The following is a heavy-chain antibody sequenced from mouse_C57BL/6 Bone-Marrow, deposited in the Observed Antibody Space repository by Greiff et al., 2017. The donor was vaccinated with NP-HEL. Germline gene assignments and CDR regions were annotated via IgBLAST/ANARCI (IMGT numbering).Heavy chain of an antibody. CDR3: ARQAGSSQYYFDY. J-gene: IGHJ2*01. D-gene: IGHD1-1*01. Sequence: EVMLVESGGDLVKPGGSLKLSCAASGFTFSSYGMSWVRQTPDKRLEWVATISSGGSYTYYPDSVKGRFTISRDNAKNTLYLQMSSLKSEDTAMYYCARQAGSSQYYFDYWGQGTTLTVSS. CDR2: ISSGGSYT. CDR1: GFTFSSYG. V-gene: IGHV5-6*01.